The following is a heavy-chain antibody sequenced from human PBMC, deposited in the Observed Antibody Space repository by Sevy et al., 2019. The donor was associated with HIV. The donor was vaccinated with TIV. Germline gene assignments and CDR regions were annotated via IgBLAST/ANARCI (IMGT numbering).Heavy chain of an antibody. V-gene: IGHV4-4*02. Sequence: SETLSLTCAVSGGSISSSNWWSWVRQPPGKGLEWIGEIYRSGSTNYNPSLKSRVTISVDKSKNQFSLKLSSVTAADTAMYYCASGSPFWDAFDIWGQGTMVTVSS. CDR3: ASGSPFWDAFDI. J-gene: IGHJ3*02. CDR2: IYRSGST. CDR1: GGSISSSNW.